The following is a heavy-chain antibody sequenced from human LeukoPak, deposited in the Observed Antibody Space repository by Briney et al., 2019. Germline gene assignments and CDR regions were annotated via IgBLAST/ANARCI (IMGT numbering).Heavy chain of an antibody. D-gene: IGHD6-19*01. J-gene: IGHJ6*02. CDR2: INHSGST. CDR1: GGSFSGYY. V-gene: IGHV4-34*01. Sequence: SETLSLTCAVYGGSFSGYYWSWIRQPPGKGLEWIGEINHSGSTNYNPSLKSRVTISVDTSKNQFSLKLSSVTAADTAVYYCARGTPSYSSGWYGRDYYYGMDVWGQGTTVTVSS. CDR3: ARGTPSYSSGWYGRDYYYGMDV.